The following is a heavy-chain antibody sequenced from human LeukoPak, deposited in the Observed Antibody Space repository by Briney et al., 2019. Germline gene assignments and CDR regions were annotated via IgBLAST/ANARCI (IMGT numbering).Heavy chain of an antibody. D-gene: IGHD6-19*01. J-gene: IGHJ4*02. CDR1: GFTFSSYG. V-gene: IGHV3-33*01. Sequence: GGSLRLSCAASGFTFSSYGMHWVRQAPGKGLEWVAVIWYDGSNKYYTDSVKGRFTISRDNSKNTLYLQMNSLRAEDMAVYYCARCREQWLVDGFDYWGQGTLVTVSS. CDR3: ARCREQWLVDGFDY. CDR2: IWYDGSNK.